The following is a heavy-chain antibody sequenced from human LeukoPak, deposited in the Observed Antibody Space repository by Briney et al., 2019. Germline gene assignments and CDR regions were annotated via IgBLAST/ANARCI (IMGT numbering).Heavy chain of an antibody. D-gene: IGHD6-13*01. CDR2: IYYSGST. CDR1: GGSLSGGDYY. Sequence: SETLSVTCTVSGGSLSGGDYYWSWIRQPPGEGLEWIGYIYYSGSTYDNPSLKSRVTISVDTSKNQLYLKLNSVTAADTAVYYCGRVSAAGASRYFDCWGQGTLVTVSS. CDR3: GRVSAAGASRYFDC. V-gene: IGHV4-30-4*01. J-gene: IGHJ4*02.